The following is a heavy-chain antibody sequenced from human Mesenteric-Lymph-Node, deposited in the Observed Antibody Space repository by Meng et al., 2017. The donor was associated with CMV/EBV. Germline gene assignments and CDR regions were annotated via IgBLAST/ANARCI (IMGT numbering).Heavy chain of an antibody. V-gene: IGHV1-46*01. D-gene: IGHD4-23*01. CDR3: ARGRAGLSNYGGKRSWFDP. J-gene: IGHJ5*02. CDR1: GYTFTSYY. CDR2: INPSGGST. Sequence: ASVKVSCKASGYTFTSYYMHWVRQAPGQGLEWMGIINPSGGSTSYAQKFQGRVTMTRDTSTSTVYMELSSLRSEDTAVYYCARGRAGLSNYGGKRSWFDPWGQGTLVTVSS.